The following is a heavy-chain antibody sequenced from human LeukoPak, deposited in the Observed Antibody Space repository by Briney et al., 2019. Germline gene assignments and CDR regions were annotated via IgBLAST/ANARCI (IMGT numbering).Heavy chain of an antibody. J-gene: IGHJ4*02. D-gene: IGHD4-17*01. CDR3: ARALSYDYGDSSFDY. V-gene: IGHV3-21*01. Sequence: GRSLRLSCAASGFTFSSYSMNWVRQAPGKGLEWVSSISSSSSYIYYADSVKGRFTISRDNAKDSLYLQMNSLRAEDTAVYYCARALSYDYGDSSFDYWGQGTLVTVSS. CDR2: ISSSSSYI. CDR1: GFTFSSYS.